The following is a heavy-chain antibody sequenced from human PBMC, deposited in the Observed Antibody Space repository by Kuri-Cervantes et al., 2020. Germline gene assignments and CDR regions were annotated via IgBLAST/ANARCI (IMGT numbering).Heavy chain of an antibody. Sequence: GSLRLSCAVSGYSISSGYYWSWIRQPPGKGLEWIGYIYYSGSTNYNPSLKSRVTISVDTSKNQFSLKLSSVTAADTAVYYCARSYGRDGYNLGGYYMDVWGKGTTVTVSS. CDR2: IYYSGST. V-gene: IGHV4-61*01. J-gene: IGHJ6*03. CDR1: GYSISSGYY. CDR3: ARSYGRDGYNLGGYYMDV. D-gene: IGHD5-24*01.